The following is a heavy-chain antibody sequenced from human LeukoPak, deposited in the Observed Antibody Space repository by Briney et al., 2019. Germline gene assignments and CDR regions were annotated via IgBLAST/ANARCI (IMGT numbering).Heavy chain of an antibody. CDR1: GYSFTSYW. D-gene: IGHD3-10*01. CDR2: IYPGDSDT. J-gene: IGHJ3*02. CDR3: ARGGRGSAVDVDAFDI. Sequence: GESLKISCKGSGYSFTSYWIGWVRQMPGKGLEWMGIIYPGDSDTRYSPSFQGQVTISADKSISTAYLQWSSLKASDTAMYYCARGGRGSAVDVDAFDIWGQGTMVTVSS. V-gene: IGHV5-51*01.